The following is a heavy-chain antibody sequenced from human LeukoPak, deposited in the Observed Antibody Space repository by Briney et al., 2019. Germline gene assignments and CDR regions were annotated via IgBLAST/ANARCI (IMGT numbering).Heavy chain of an antibody. D-gene: IGHD3-22*01. Sequence: GGSLRLSCAASGFTFSSYGMSWVRQAPGKGLEWVSAISGSGGSTYYADSVKGRFTISRDNSNNTLFLHMHSLRGDDTAVYYCAKGTYYDSGASAYWGQGTLVVVSS. CDR3: AKGTYYDSGASAY. CDR2: ISGSGGST. J-gene: IGHJ4*02. CDR1: GFTFSSYG. V-gene: IGHV3-23*01.